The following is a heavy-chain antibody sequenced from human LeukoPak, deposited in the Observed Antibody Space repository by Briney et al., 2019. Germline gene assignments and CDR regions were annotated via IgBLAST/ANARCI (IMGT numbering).Heavy chain of an antibody. CDR2: IYSDGSST. V-gene: IGHV3-74*03. CDR3: ARTFGSGRYPGDWFDP. J-gene: IGHJ5*02. CDR1: GFPFSNYW. Sequence: PGGSLRLSCTASGFPFSNYWMHWVRQGPGKGLEWVSRIYSDGSSTTYADSVKGRFTISRDNAKNTLYLQMSSLRVEDTAVYYRARTFGSGRYPGDWFDPWGQGTLVTVSS. D-gene: IGHD6-19*01.